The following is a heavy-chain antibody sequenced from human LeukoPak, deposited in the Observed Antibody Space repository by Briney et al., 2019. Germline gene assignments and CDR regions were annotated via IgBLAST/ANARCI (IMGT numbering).Heavy chain of an antibody. Sequence: GALRLSCAASGFTFSSYAMTWVRQAPGKGLEWVSASTGSGGTTYYADTVMGRFTISRDNSKNTLYLQMNSLRAEDTAVYYCARSPGYSDYWGQGTLVTVSS. J-gene: IGHJ4*02. CDR2: STGSGGTT. V-gene: IGHV3-23*01. CDR1: GFTFSSYA. CDR3: ARSPGYSDY.